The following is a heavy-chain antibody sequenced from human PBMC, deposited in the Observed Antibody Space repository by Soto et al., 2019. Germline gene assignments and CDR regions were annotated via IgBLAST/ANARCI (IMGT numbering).Heavy chain of an antibody. V-gene: IGHV3-23*01. CDR1: GFTFSNYG. J-gene: IGHJ4*02. CDR2: LSASGANT. D-gene: IGHD5-12*01. CDR3: AKEGGSMQPFDY. Sequence: EVQLLESGGGLVQPGGSLSLSCATSGFTFSNYGMGWVRQAPGKGLEWVSALSASGANTYYADSRRGRFTISRDNTKNTLYLQMNSLRAEDTAVYYCAKEGGSMQPFDYWGQGTLVTVSS.